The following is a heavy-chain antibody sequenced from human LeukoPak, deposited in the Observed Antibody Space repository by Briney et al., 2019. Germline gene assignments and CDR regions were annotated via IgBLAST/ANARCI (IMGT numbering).Heavy chain of an antibody. J-gene: IGHJ5*02. CDR3: ARGPLRVAATSLARNWFDP. V-gene: IGHV4-34*01. Sequence: SETLSLTCAVYGGSFSGYYWSWIRKPPGKGLEWIGEINHSGSTNYNPSLKSRITISVDTSKNQFSLKLSSVTAADTAVYYCARGPLRVAATSLARNWFDPWGQGTLVTVSS. CDR2: INHSGST. D-gene: IGHD6-13*01. CDR1: GGSFSGYY.